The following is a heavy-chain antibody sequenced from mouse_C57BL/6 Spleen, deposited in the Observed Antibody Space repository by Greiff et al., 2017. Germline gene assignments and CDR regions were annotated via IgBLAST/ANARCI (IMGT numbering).Heavy chain of an antibody. Sequence: EVKLVESGGGLVKPGGSLKLSCAASGFTFSSYAMSWVRQTPEKSLAWVATISDGGSYTNYPDKVKGRFTISRDNAKNNLYLQMSHLKSEDTAVYYCARGNGLGRAWFAYWGQGTLVTVSA. CDR1: GFTFSSYA. J-gene: IGHJ3*01. CDR2: ISDGGSYT. CDR3: ARGNGLGRAWFAY. V-gene: IGHV5-4*03. D-gene: IGHD4-1*01.